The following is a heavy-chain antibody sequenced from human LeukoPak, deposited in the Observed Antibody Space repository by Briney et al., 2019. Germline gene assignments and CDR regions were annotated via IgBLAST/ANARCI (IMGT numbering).Heavy chain of an antibody. CDR3: ARSSSSGWGFRFDP. CDR2: INHSGST. D-gene: IGHD6-19*01. Sequence: SETLSLTCAVYGGSFSGYYWSWIRQPPGKGLEWIGEINHSGSTNYNPSLKSRVTISVDTSKNQFSLKLRSVTAADTAVYYCARSSSSGWGFRFDPWGQGTLVTVSS. V-gene: IGHV4-34*01. J-gene: IGHJ5*02. CDR1: GGSFSGYY.